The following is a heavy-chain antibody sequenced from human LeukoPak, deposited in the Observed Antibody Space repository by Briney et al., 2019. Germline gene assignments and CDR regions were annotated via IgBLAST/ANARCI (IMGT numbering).Heavy chain of an antibody. CDR3: ARDSRRGYSYGYDY. J-gene: IGHJ4*02. Sequence: GASVKVSCKASGYTFSSYGVSWVRQAPGQGLEWMGWINTYNVNTNYAQKFQGRVTLTTDASTSTAYMELRSLRSDDTAVCYCARDSRRGYSYGYDYWGQGTLVTVSS. CDR1: GYTFSSYG. D-gene: IGHD5-18*01. V-gene: IGHV1-18*01. CDR2: INTYNVNT.